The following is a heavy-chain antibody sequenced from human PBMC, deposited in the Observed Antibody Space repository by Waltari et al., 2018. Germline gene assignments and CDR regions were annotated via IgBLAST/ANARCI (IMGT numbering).Heavy chain of an antibody. V-gene: IGHV4-34*01. CDR3: ARDSSGWYRYYYGMDV. D-gene: IGHD6-19*01. CDR2: INHSGST. Sequence: QVQLQQWGAGLLKPSEPLSLTCAVYGGSFSGYYWSWIRQPPGKGLEWIGEINHSGSTNYNPSLKSRVTISVDTSKNQFSLKLSSVTAADTAVYYCARDSSGWYRYYYGMDVWGQGTTVTVSS. CDR1: GGSFSGYY. J-gene: IGHJ6*02.